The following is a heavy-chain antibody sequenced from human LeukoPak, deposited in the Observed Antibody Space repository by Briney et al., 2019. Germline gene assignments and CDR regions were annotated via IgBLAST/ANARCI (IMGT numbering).Heavy chain of an antibody. CDR3: ARAAPQDCSPRTCPLFDY. V-gene: IGHV3-7*01. J-gene: IGHJ4*02. CDR1: GFTFRYYW. CDR2: IIQDGSAK. Sequence: RGSLRHSRGASGFTFRYYWMSWVRQAPGKGLEWVATIIQDGSAKYYMDSVKGRFTICRDNAENSLYLQMDSLKAEDTALYYCARAAPQDCSPRTCPLFDYWGQGSLVTLAS. D-gene: IGHD2-15*01.